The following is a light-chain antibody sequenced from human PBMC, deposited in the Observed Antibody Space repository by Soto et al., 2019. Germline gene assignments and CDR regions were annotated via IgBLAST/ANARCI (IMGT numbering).Light chain of an antibody. Sequence: DIQMTQSPSSLSASVGDRVTITCQASQDITNCLNWYQQKPGKAPKLLIYDASTLETGVPSRFSGSGSGTDFTLTVTSLQPEDFATYYCQQYDNLPLYTFGQGTKLEIK. J-gene: IGKJ2*01. CDR1: QDITNC. CDR2: DAS. CDR3: QQYDNLPLYT. V-gene: IGKV1-33*01.